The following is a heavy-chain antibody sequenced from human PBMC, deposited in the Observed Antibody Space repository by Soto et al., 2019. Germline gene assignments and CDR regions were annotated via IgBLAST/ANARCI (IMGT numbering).Heavy chain of an antibody. D-gene: IGHD3-10*01. J-gene: IGHJ6*02. Sequence: ASVKVSCKASGYTFTSYDINWVRQATGQGLEWMGWMNPNSGNTGYAQKLQGRVTMTTDTSTSTAYMELRSLRSDDTALYYCAKDHNGSAIYGMYAWGQGTTVTISS. CDR2: MNPNSGNT. CDR3: AKDHNGSAIYGMYA. CDR1: GYTFTSYD. V-gene: IGHV1-8*01.